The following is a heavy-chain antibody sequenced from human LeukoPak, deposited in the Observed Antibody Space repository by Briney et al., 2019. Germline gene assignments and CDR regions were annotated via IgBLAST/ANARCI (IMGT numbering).Heavy chain of an antibody. CDR2: IKEDGNRK. V-gene: IGHV3-7*01. J-gene: IGHJ4*02. CDR3: AKDGSGYSSGWYY. Sequence: GGSLRLSCAASGFTLSNYWMSWVRQAPGKGLEWVANIKEDGNRKYYVESVQGRFTVSRDNAKNSLFLQMDSLRAEDTAVYYCAKDGSGYSSGWYYWGQGTLVTVSS. D-gene: IGHD6-19*01. CDR1: GFTLSNYW.